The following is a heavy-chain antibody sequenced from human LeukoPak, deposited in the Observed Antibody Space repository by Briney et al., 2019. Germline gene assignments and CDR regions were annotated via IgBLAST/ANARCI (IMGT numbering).Heavy chain of an antibody. Sequence: GGSLRLSCAASGFTFSSYAMSWVRQAPGKGLEWVSAISGSGGSTYCADSVKGRFTISRDNSKNTLYLQMNSLRAEDTAVYCCAKGALTMVRGVMAAQFDYWGQGTLVTVSS. D-gene: IGHD3-10*01. CDR1: GFTFSSYA. CDR3: AKGALTMVRGVMAAQFDY. V-gene: IGHV3-23*01. CDR2: ISGSGGST. J-gene: IGHJ4*02.